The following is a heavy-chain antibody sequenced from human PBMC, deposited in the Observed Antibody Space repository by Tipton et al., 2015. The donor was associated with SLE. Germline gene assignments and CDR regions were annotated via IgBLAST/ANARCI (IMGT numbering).Heavy chain of an antibody. V-gene: IGHV4-4*07. CDR3: ARKSLVEDL. J-gene: IGHJ4*02. D-gene: IGHD6-6*01. Sequence: LYTNGITKYNPSLESRVTISLDTSKNQFSLKLSSVTTADTAVYYCARKSLVEDLWGQGTLVTVSS. CDR2: LYTNGIT.